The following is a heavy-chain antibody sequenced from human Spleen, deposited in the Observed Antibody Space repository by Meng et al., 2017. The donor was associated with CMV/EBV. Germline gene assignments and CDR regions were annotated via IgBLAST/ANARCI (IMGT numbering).Heavy chain of an antibody. J-gene: IGHJ5*01. D-gene: IGHD3-3*01. CDR1: GDSFSRYY. CDR2: IYYSGST. Sequence: SCTVSGDSFSRYYWTWIRQPPGQGLEYIGYIYYSGSTNYNPSLKSRVTISVDTSKNQFSLRLTSVTTADTAVYYCARYDFWSGNNCFDSWGQGTLVTVSS. V-gene: IGHV4-59*01. CDR3: ARYDFWSGNNCFDS.